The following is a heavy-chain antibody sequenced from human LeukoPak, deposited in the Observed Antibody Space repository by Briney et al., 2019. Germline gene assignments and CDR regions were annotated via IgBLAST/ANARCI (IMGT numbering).Heavy chain of an antibody. CDR1: GFTFDTFW. Sequence: GGSLRLSCAASGFTFDTFWMSWVRQAPGKGLEWVSAISGSGGSTYYADSVKGRFTISRDNSKNTLYLQMNSLRAEDTAVYYCAKNGVSGSPYGYDAFDIWGQGTMVTVSS. CDR3: AKNGVSGSPYGYDAFDI. V-gene: IGHV3-23*01. D-gene: IGHD5-18*01. J-gene: IGHJ3*02. CDR2: ISGSGGST.